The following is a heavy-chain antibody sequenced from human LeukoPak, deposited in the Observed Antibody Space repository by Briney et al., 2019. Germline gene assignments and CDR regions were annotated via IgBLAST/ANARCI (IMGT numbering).Heavy chain of an antibody. CDR3: ARETTSLFDS. Sequence: NPSQTLSLTCAISGDSVSSNSAAWNWIRQSPSGGLEWLGRTYYRSKWYNDYAVSVKSRITINPDRSKNQVSLQMNSVTPEDTAVYYCARETTSLFDSWGQGTLVTVSS. CDR1: GDSVSSNSAA. J-gene: IGHJ4*02. V-gene: IGHV6-1*01. D-gene: IGHD2/OR15-2a*01. CDR2: TYYRSKWYN.